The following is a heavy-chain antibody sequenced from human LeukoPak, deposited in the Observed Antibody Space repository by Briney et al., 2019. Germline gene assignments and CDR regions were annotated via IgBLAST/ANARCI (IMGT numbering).Heavy chain of an antibody. J-gene: IGHJ4*02. CDR1: GYTFTGYP. V-gene: IGHV1-2*02. CDR2: INPNSGGT. D-gene: IGHD6-6*01. Sequence: GASVKVSCKASGYTFTGYPMHWVRQAPGQGLEWMGWINPNSGGTNQAQKFQGRVTMTRDTSISTAYMELSRLRSDDTAVYYCARGPGRSWGIAARPIDYWGQGTLVTVSS. CDR3: ARGPGRSWGIAARPIDY.